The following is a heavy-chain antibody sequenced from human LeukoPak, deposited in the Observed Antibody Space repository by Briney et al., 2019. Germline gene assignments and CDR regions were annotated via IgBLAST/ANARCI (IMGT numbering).Heavy chain of an antibody. CDR3: ARESRYCSSTSCYLSDY. J-gene: IGHJ4*02. D-gene: IGHD2-2*01. CDR1: GFTFSSYG. CDR2: IWYDGSNK. Sequence: GWSLRLSCAASGFTFSSYGMHWVRQAPGKGLEWVAVIWYDGSNKYYADSVKGRFTISRDNSKNTLYLQMNSLRAEDTAVYYCARESRYCSSTSCYLSDYWGQGTLVSVSS. V-gene: IGHV3-33*01.